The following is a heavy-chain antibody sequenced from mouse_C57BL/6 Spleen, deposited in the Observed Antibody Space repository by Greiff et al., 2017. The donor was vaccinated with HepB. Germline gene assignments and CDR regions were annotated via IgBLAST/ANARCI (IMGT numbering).Heavy chain of an antibody. J-gene: IGHJ2*01. D-gene: IGHD1-1*01. V-gene: IGHV1-64*01. CDR2: IHPNSGST. CDR3: AKGYYYGSDFDY. Sequence: VQLQQPGAELVKPGASVKLSCKASGYTFTSYWMHWVKQRPGQGLEWIGMIHPNSGSTNYNEKFKSKATLTVDKSSSTAYMQLSSLTSEDSAVYYCAKGYYYGSDFDYWGQGTTLTVSS. CDR1: GYTFTSYW.